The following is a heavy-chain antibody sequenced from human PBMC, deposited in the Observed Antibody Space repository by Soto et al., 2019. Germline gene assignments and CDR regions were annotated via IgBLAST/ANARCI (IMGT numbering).Heavy chain of an antibody. V-gene: IGHV3-21*01. CDR3: ARDSGSQLGFDY. CDR1: GFTFSTYS. J-gene: IGHJ4*02. Sequence: GSLRPSCAASGFTFSTYSMNWVRQAPGKGLEWVSSISSSTSDIYYADSVKGRFTISRDNAKNSLYLQMNSLRAEDTAVYYCARDSGSQLGFDYWGQGTLVTVSS. D-gene: IGHD1-26*01. CDR2: ISSSTSDI.